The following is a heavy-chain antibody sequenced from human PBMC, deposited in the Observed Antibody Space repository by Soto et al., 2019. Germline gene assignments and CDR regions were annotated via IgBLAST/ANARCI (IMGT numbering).Heavy chain of an antibody. Sequence: ASVKVSCKASGYTFTSYYMHWVRQAPGQGLEWMGIINPSGDSTSYAQKFQGRVTMTRDTSTSTVYMELSSLRSEDTAVYYCARDPQYYYDSSGSLFDYWGQGTLVTVSS. V-gene: IGHV1-46*01. J-gene: IGHJ4*02. CDR2: INPSGDST. CDR3: ARDPQYYYDSSGSLFDY. CDR1: GYTFTSYY. D-gene: IGHD3-22*01.